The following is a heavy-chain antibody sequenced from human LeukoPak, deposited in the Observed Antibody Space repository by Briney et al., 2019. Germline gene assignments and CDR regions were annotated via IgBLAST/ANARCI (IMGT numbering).Heavy chain of an antibody. CDR2: IWYDGSNK. CDR3: ARHPRAKV. V-gene: IGHV3-33*01. Sequence: QPGRSLRLSCAASGFTFSSYGMHWVRQAPGKGLEWVAVIWYDGSNKYYADSVKGRFTISRDNAKNSLYLQMNSLRAEDTAVYYCARHPRAKVWGQGTLVTVSS. CDR1: GFTFSSYG. J-gene: IGHJ4*02.